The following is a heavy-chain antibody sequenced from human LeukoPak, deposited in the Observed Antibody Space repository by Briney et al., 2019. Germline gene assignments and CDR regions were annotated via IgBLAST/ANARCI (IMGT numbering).Heavy chain of an antibody. Sequence: PGGSQRLSSAASQFTLSDYYVSWLRQAPGRGLEWVSYISSRGHTIYYAASVKGRFTISRDDAKNEVYLQMTGLRAEDTALYYCATEVEYSTNGFDTWGQGTMVTVSS. CDR3: ATEVEYSTNGFDT. CDR2: ISSRGHTI. V-gene: IGHV3-11*04. J-gene: IGHJ3*02. D-gene: IGHD6-13*01. CDR1: QFTLSDYY.